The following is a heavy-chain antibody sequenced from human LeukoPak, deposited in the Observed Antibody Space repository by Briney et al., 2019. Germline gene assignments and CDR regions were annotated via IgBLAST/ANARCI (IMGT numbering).Heavy chain of an antibody. Sequence: GGSLRLSCAAPGFTFRTYAMSWVRQAPGKGPEWVSAISGSGVSTYYADSVKGRFTISRDNSKNALYLQMNSRRAEDTAVFYCAKNITGTADFWGQGTMVTVSS. J-gene: IGHJ3*01. CDR1: GFTFRTYA. V-gene: IGHV3-23*01. CDR2: ISGSGVST. D-gene: IGHD1-20*01. CDR3: AKNITGTADF.